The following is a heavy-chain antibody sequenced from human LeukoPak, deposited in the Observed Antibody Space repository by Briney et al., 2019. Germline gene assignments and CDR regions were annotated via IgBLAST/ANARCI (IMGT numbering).Heavy chain of an antibody. J-gene: IGHJ6*02. D-gene: IGHD3-22*01. V-gene: IGHV3-53*01. CDR1: GFTVSSNY. Sequence: GGSLRLSCAASGFTVSSNYMSWVCQAPGKGLEWVSVIYSGGSTYYADSVKGRFTISRDNSKNTLYLQMNSLRAEDTAVYYCATYYYDSSGYTQGSMDVWGQGTTVTVSS. CDR3: ATYYYDSSGYTQGSMDV. CDR2: IYSGGST.